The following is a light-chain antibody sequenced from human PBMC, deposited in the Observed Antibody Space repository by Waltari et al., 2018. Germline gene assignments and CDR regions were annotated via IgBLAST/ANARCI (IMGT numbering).Light chain of an antibody. CDR1: SSAVGGYKY. CDR3: SSYTSSSTLEV. CDR2: DVS. V-gene: IGLV2-14*01. J-gene: IGLJ2*01. Sequence: QSALTQPATVSGSPVQSITISCTGTSSAVGGYKYDYLYQQHPGKDPKLMIYDVSNPPSGVSNRFSGSKSGNTASLNISGLQAEDEADYYCSSYTSSSTLEVFGGGTKLTVL.